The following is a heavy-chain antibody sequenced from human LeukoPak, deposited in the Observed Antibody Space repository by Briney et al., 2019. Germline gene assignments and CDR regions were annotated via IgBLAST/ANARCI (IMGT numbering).Heavy chain of an antibody. CDR3: ARIALCSSTSCYSYGMDV. V-gene: IGHV3-74*01. CDR1: GLTFSSHW. Sequence: GGSLRLSCAASGLTFSSHWMHWVRQAPGKGLVWVSRITNDGSSTTYADSVKGRFTISRDNAKNMLYLQVNSLRAEDTAVYYCARIALCSSTSCYSYGMDVWGQGTTVTVSS. D-gene: IGHD2-2*01. CDR2: ITNDGSST. J-gene: IGHJ6*02.